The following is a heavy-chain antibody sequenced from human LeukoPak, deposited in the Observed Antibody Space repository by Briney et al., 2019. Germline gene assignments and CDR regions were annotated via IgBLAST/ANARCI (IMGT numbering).Heavy chain of an antibody. CDR2: IWYDGSNK. D-gene: IGHD6-19*01. CDR1: GFTFSSYG. CDR3: AKEYSSGPRGYFDY. J-gene: IGHJ4*02. Sequence: PGRSLRLSCAASGFTFSSYGMHWVRQAPGKGLEWVAVIWYDGSNKYYADSVKGRFTISRDNSKNTLYLHMNSLRAEDAAVYYCAKEYSSGPRGYFDYWGQGTLVTVSS. V-gene: IGHV3-33*06.